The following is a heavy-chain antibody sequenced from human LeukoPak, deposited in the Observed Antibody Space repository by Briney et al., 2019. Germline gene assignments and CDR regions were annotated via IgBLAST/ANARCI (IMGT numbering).Heavy chain of an antibody. Sequence: PSETLSLTCTVSGGSISSSSYYWGWIRQPPGKGLEWIATIYYSGSTYYNPSLKSRVTISVDTSKNQFSLKLTSVTAADTAVYYCARVGGPSAGSCYDYWGQGTLVTISS. V-gene: IGHV4-39*01. CDR1: GGSISSSSYY. J-gene: IGHJ4*02. D-gene: IGHD2-15*01. CDR3: ARVGGPSAGSCYDY. CDR2: IYYSGST.